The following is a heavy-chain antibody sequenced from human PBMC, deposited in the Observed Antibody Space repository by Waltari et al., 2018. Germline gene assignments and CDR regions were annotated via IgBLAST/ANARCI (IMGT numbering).Heavy chain of an antibody. J-gene: IGHJ6*02. CDR3: ASSPLWHNYYYYGMDV. CDR2: IYHSGST. Sequence: QVQLQESGPGLVKPSGTLSLTCAVSGGATSSSNWWRWVRPPPGKGLEWIGEIYHSGSTNYNPSLKSRVTISVDKSKNQFSLKLSSVTAADTAVYYCASSPLWHNYYYYGMDVWGQGTTVTVSS. CDR1: GGATSSSNW. D-gene: IGHD5-18*01. V-gene: IGHV4-4*02.